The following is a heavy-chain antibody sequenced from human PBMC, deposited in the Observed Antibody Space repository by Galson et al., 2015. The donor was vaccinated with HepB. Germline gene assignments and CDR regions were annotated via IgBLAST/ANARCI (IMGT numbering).Heavy chain of an antibody. CDR3: ANRYCTSTSCAFDP. J-gene: IGHJ5*02. V-gene: IGHV4-59*12. CDR1: GGAISNSY. CDR2: VSLRGST. D-gene: IGHD2-2*01. Sequence: LSLTCTVSGGAISNSYWAWLRQPPGKGLQWIGNVSLRGSTTYNHSLKSRVTISLDTSKSQVSLKLTSVTAADTAVYYCANRYCTSTSCAFDPWGQGTLVTVSS.